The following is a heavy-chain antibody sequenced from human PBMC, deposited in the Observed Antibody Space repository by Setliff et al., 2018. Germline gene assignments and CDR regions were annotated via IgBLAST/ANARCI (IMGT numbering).Heavy chain of an antibody. V-gene: IGHV4-38-2*01. J-gene: IGHJ5*02. D-gene: IGHD2-15*01. CDR1: GYSISSGYY. Sequence: SETLSLTCAVSGYSISSGYYWGWIRQPPGKGLEWIGSIYHSGSTYYNPSLKSRVTISVDTSKNQFSLKLSSVTAADTAVYYCARLYIVVVVAATPAWFDPWGQGTLVT. CDR2: IYHSGST. CDR3: ARLYIVVVVAATPAWFDP.